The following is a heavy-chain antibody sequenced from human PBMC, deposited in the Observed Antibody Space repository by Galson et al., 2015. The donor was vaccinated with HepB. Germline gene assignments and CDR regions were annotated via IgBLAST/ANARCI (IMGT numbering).Heavy chain of an antibody. V-gene: IGHV3-33*01. J-gene: IGHJ4*02. CDR1: GFTFRSYI. CDR2: ICYDGSNK. D-gene: IGHD3-22*01. Sequence: SLRLSCAAAGFTFRSYIMHWVRQAPGKVLEWVADICYDGSNKNYAESVKGRFTISRDNSKSTVYLQMNSLRAEDMAVYYCAGRRYDSRGYDDYWGQGTLLTVSS. CDR3: AGRRYDSRGYDDY.